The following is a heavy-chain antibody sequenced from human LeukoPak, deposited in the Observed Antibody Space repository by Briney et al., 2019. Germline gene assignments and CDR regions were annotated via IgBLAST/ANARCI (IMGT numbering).Heavy chain of an antibody. D-gene: IGHD2-2*02. V-gene: IGHV4-30-2*01. CDR3: ARVGHSTIRYTGIGYYYYYMDV. CDR2: IYQSGST. Sequence: TTSETLSLTCAVSGGSISSGGYSWSWIRQPPGKGLEWIGYIYQSGSTYYNPSVNSRVTVSVDRSKNQFSLKLSSVTAADTAVYYCARVGHSTIRYTGIGYYYYYMDVWGKGTTVTVSS. CDR1: GGSISSGGYS. J-gene: IGHJ6*03.